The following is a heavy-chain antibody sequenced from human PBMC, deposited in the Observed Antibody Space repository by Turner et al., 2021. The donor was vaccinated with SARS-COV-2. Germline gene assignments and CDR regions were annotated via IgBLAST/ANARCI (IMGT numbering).Heavy chain of an antibody. CDR3: ARDMDYYDFWSGYQEYGMDV. D-gene: IGHD3-3*01. CDR1: GGSISSYY. J-gene: IGHJ6*02. CDR2: IYYSGST. Sequence: QVQLQESGPGLVTPSETLSLTCTVSGGSISSYYWSWIRQPPGKGLEWIGYIYYSGSTNYNPSLKSRVTISVDTSKNQFSLKLSSVTAADTAVYYCARDMDYYDFWSGYQEYGMDVWGQGTTVTVSS. V-gene: IGHV4-59*01.